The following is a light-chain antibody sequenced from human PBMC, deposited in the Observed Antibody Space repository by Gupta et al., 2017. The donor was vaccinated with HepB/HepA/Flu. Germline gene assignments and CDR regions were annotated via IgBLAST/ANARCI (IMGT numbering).Light chain of an antibody. CDR2: AAS. CDR1: QSISRH. V-gene: IGKV1-39*01. Sequence: QMTQSPSSLSASVGDRVTITCRASQSISRHLNWYQQKPGKAPKLLIEAASSLESGVPSRGSGSGSETNFTFTISRLEPEDFSTYYRQHSNRPPSSFGQGTKLENK. CDR3: QHSNRPPSS. J-gene: IGKJ2*03.